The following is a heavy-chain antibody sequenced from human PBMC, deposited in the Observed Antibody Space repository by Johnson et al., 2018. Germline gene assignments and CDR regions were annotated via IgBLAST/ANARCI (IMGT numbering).Heavy chain of an antibody. V-gene: IGHV1-46*01. CDR3: ACDLSPYLDSGNWGANMDV. Sequence: QVQLVESGAEVKKPGATVKVSCKASGYTFTSYYMHWVRQAPGQGLEWMGIINPSGGRTSYAQKFQGRVTMTRDTSTSTVYMELCSLGSEATAVYYCACDLSPYLDSGNWGANMDVWGKGTTVTVSS. CDR1: GYTFTSYY. CDR2: INPSGGRT. D-gene: IGHD3-10*01. J-gene: IGHJ6*03.